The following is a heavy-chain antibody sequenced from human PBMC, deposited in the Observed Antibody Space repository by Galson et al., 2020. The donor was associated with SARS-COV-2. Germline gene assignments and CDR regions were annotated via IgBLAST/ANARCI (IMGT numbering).Heavy chain of an antibody. CDR2: MNPNSGNT. V-gene: IGHV1-8*01. CDR1: GYTFTSYD. J-gene: IGHJ6*03. Sequence: ASVKVSCKASGYTFTSYDINWVRQATGQGLEWMGWMNPNSGNTGYAQKFQGRVTMTRNTSISTAYMELSSLRSEDTAVYYCARGPVDTAMVFPYYYYYYYMDVWGKGTTVTVSS. D-gene: IGHD5-18*01. CDR3: ARGPVDTAMVFPYYYYYYYMDV.